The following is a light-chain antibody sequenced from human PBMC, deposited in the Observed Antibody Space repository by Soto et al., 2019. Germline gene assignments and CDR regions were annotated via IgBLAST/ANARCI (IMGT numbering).Light chain of an antibody. CDR3: NSYSGSSNFVV. J-gene: IGLJ1*01. Sequence: QSALTQPPPASGSTAQGFPISCTGTSSDVGAYDYVSWYQQHPGKAPELIIYEVNQRPSGVPDRFSGSKSGNTTSLTVSGLQAEDEADYYCNSYSGSSNFVVFGTGNKVTVL. CDR1: SSDVGAYDY. CDR2: EVN. V-gene: IGLV2-8*01.